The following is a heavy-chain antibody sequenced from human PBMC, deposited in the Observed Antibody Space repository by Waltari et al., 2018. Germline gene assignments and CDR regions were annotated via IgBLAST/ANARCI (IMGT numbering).Heavy chain of an antibody. CDR1: GGSISSSSYY. Sequence: QLQLQESGPGLVKPSETLSLTCTVSGGSISSSSYYWGWIRQPPGQGLEWIGSIYYSGSTYYNPSLKSRVTISVDTSKNQFSLKLSAGTAADTAGEYCAREGESRGDGDYGGQGTWVTVSS. D-gene: IGHD3-10*01. J-gene: IGHJ4*02. V-gene: IGHV4-39*07. CDR3: AREGESRGDGDY. CDR2: IYYSGST.